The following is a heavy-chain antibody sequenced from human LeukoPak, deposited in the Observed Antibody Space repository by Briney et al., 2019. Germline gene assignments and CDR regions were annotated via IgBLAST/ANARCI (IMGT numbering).Heavy chain of an antibody. Sequence: PGGSLRLSCAASGFTFSSYAMSWVRQAPGKGLEWVSAISGSGGSTYYADSVKGRFTISRDNSKNTVYLQMNSLRAEDTAIYYCAKDMTIYSTSWYEYFQHWGQGTLVTVFS. J-gene: IGHJ1*01. CDR2: ISGSGGST. CDR1: GFTFSSYA. CDR3: AKDMTIYSTSWYEYFQH. V-gene: IGHV3-23*01. D-gene: IGHD6-13*01.